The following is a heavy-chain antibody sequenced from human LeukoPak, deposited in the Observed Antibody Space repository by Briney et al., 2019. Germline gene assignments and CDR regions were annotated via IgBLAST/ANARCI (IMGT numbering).Heavy chain of an antibody. J-gene: IGHJ4*02. CDR2: ISGSGGST. D-gene: IGHD3-10*01. CDR3: AKDTEGSGSFDY. V-gene: IGHV3-23*01. Sequence: GGSLLLSCVASGFTFSSYAMTWVRQAPGKGLEWVSAISGSGGSTDYGDSVKGRFTISRDNSKNTLYLQMNSLRAEDTAVYYCAKDTEGSGSFDYWGQGTLVTVSS. CDR1: GFTFSSYA.